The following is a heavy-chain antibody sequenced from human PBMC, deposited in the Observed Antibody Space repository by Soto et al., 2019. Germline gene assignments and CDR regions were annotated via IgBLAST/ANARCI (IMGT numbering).Heavy chain of an antibody. J-gene: IGHJ4*02. Sequence: QLQLQESGPGLVKPSETLSLTCTVSGASISSSICSWGWIRQPPGKGLEWIGSLPYGGSTYYNPSLKSRVTISIDTSKNQFSLNLSSVTAADTAVYYCARRPISGSGDLPTYYFDYWGQGTVVTVSS. CDR2: LPYGGST. D-gene: IGHD3-10*01. CDR1: GASISSSICS. V-gene: IGHV4-39*01. CDR3: ARRPISGSGDLPTYYFDY.